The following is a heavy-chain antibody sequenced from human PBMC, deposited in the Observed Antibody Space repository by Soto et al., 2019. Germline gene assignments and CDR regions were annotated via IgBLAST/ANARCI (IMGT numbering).Heavy chain of an antibody. CDR2: IYHSGST. V-gene: IGHV4-30-2*01. CDR3: ASGYGMDV. CDR1: GGSISSGGYS. Sequence: ASETLSLTCAVSGGSISSGGYSWSWIRQPPGKGLEWIGYIYHSGSTYYNPSLKSRVTISVDRSKNQFSLKLSSVTAADTAVYYCASGYGMDVWGQGTTVTVSS. J-gene: IGHJ6*02.